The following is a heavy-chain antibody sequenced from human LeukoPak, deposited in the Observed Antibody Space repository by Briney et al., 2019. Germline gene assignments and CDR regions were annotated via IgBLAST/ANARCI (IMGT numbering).Heavy chain of an antibody. CDR2: ISWNSDAI. V-gene: IGHV3-9*01. J-gene: IGHJ4*02. CDR1: GFAYEDFA. CDR3: AKGRTTRYLDWLSRTGGDFDF. D-gene: IGHD3-9*01. Sequence: PGVPLRLSCAASGFAYEDFAMAWVRQGPGKGLEWVAGISWNSDAIGYAGSVKGRFIISRDNARKSMYLQMNSLRVEDTALYYCAKGRTTRYLDWLSRTGGDFDFWGQGILVTVSS.